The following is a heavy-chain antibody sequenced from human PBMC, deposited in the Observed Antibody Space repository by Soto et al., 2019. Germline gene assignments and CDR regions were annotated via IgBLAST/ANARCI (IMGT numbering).Heavy chain of an antibody. D-gene: IGHD3-22*01. J-gene: IGHJ4*02. V-gene: IGHV4-59*01. Sequence: SETLSLTCTVSGGSISSYYWSWIRQPPGKGLEWIGYMYYSGSTNYNPSLKSRVTISVDTSKNQFSLKLSSVTAADTAVYYCGGKNYDSSGYFDYWGQGTLVTVS. CDR1: GGSISSYY. CDR3: GGKNYDSSGYFDY. CDR2: MYYSGST.